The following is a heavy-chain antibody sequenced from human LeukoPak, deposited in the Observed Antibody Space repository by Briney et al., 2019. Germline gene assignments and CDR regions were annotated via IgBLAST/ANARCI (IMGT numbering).Heavy chain of an antibody. Sequence: GGSLRLSCAASGRTFSSYWMSWVRQAPGKGREWVANIKQDESEKYYVDSVKGRYTISRDNAKNSLYLQMNSLRAEDTAVYYCVRGGTSGWDWYFDLWGRGTLVTVSS. D-gene: IGHD6-19*01. V-gene: IGHV3-7*01. CDR3: VRGGTSGWDWYFDL. CDR2: IKQDESEK. CDR1: GRTFSSYW. J-gene: IGHJ2*01.